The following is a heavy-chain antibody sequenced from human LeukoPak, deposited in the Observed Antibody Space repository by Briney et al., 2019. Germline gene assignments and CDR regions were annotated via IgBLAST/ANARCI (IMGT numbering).Heavy chain of an antibody. J-gene: IGHJ4*02. CDR1: GFTFSSYA. V-gene: IGHV3-30-3*01. CDR2: ISYDGSNK. Sequence: PGGSLRLSCAASGFTFSSYAMHWVRQAPGKGREWVAVISYDGSNKFYADCVKGRLTISRDNSKNTLYLQMNSLRAEDTAVYYCARDQKTHSSGYYYSYYFDYWGQGTLVTVSS. D-gene: IGHD3-22*01. CDR3: ARDQKTHSSGYYYSYYFDY.